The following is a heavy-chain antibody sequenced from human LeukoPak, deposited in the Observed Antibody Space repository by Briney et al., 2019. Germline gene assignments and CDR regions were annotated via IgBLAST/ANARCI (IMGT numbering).Heavy chain of an antibody. V-gene: IGHV3-21*01. CDR1: GFTFSTYS. CDR3: ARIYGGNSGGFDY. CDR2: ITASSSYI. D-gene: IGHD4-23*01. J-gene: IGHJ4*02. Sequence: GGSLRLSCAVSGFTFSTYSMTWVRQAPGKGLEWVSSITASSSYIYYADSVKGRFAISRDNAKNSLYLQMSSLRAEDTAVYYCARIYGGNSGGFDYWGQGALVTVSS.